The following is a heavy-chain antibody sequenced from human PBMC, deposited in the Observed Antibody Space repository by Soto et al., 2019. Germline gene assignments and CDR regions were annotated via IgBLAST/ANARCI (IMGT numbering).Heavy chain of an antibody. CDR3: ARDNYRSSGWYDY. CDR2: INPSGGST. J-gene: IGHJ4*02. CDR1: GYTFTSYY. D-gene: IGHD6-19*01. V-gene: IGHV1-46*01. Sequence: ASVKVSCKASGYTFTSYYMHWVRHAPGQGLEWMGIINPSGGSTSYAQKFQGRVTMTRDTSKNQFSLKLSSVTAADTAVYYCARDNYRSSGWYDYWGQGTLVTVSS.